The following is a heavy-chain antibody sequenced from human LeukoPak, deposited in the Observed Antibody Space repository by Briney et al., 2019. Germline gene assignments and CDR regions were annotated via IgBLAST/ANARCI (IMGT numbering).Heavy chain of an antibody. J-gene: IGHJ4*02. CDR2: ISGSGGST. CDR1: GFTFSAYA. CDR3: AKGQTRFGELTLDY. D-gene: IGHD3-10*01. V-gene: IGHV3-23*01. Sequence: GGSLRLSCAASGFTFSAYAMAWVRRPPGKGLEWVSAISGSGGSTYYADSVKGRFTISRDNSKNTLYLQMNSLRAEDTAVYYCAKGQTRFGELTLDYWGQGTLVTVSS.